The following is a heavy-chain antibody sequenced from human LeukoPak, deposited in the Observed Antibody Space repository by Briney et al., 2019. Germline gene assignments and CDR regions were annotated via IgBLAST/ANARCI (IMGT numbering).Heavy chain of an antibody. CDR2: IYTSGST. Sequence: SETLSLTCTVPGGSISSYYWSWIRQPPGKGLEWIGYIYTSGSTNYNPSLKSRVTISVDTSKNQSSLKLSSVTAADTAVYYCARHITIFGVLIVAFDIWGQGTMVTVSS. V-gene: IGHV4-4*09. D-gene: IGHD3-3*01. J-gene: IGHJ3*02. CDR1: GGSISSYY. CDR3: ARHITIFGVLIVAFDI.